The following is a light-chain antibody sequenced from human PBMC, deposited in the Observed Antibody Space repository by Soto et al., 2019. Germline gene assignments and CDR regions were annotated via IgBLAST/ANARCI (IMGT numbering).Light chain of an antibody. CDR1: SSDVDGYNY. CDR2: DVS. Sequence: QSVLTQPASVSGSPGQSIAISCTGTSSDVDGYNYVSWYQHHPGKAPKLMIYDVSGRPSGVSNRFSGSKSGNTATLTISGLQGEDEAEYYCSSYTGGSTYVFGTGTKVTVL. J-gene: IGLJ1*01. CDR3: SSYTGGSTYV. V-gene: IGLV2-14*03.